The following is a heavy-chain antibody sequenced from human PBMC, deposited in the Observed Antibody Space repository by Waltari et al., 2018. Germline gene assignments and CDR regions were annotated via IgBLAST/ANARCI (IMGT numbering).Heavy chain of an antibody. J-gene: IGHJ6*03. D-gene: IGHD3-10*01. CDR2: IYYSGST. Sequence: QVQLQESGPGLVKPSETLSLTCTVSGGSISSYYWSWIRQPPGKGLEWIGYIYYSGSTNYNPSLKSRVTISVDTSKNQFSLKLSSVTAADTAVYYCARASRTQTSEILWFGELLSYYMDVWGKGTTVTVSS. CDR1: GGSISSYY. CDR3: ARASRTQTSEILWFGELLSYYMDV. V-gene: IGHV4-59*01.